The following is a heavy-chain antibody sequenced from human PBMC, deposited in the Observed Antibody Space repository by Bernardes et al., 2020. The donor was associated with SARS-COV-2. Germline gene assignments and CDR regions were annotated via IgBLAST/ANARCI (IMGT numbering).Heavy chain of an antibody. CDR1: GGTISSSSNY. CDR2: IYDSGST. Sequence: SETLTLTCTVSGGTISSSSNYWGWIRQRPGQGREWIGSIYDSGSTYYNPSLKRRVTISVDTSKNQFSLKLSSVTAADTAVYYCARSGPRPHSYSSLNWFDPWGQGTLVTVSS. CDR3: ARSGPRPHSYSSLNWFDP. J-gene: IGHJ5*02. V-gene: IGHV4-39*01. D-gene: IGHD6-19*01.